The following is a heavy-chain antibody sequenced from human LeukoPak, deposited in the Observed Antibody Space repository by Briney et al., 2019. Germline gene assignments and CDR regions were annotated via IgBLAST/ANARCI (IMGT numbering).Heavy chain of an antibody. CDR1: GFTFSSYA. D-gene: IGHD6-19*01. V-gene: IGHV3-23*01. CDR3: AKVTWGSGLNDY. Sequence: PGGSLRLSCAASGFTFSSYAMSWVRQAPGKGLEWVSAISGSGGSTYYADFVKGRFTISRDNANSTLYLQMDSLTAEDTAVYYCAKVTWGSGLNDYWGQGTLVTVPS. J-gene: IGHJ4*02. CDR2: ISGSGGST.